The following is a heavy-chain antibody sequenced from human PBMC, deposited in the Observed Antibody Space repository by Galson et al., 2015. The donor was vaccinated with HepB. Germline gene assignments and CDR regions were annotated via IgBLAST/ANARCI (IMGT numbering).Heavy chain of an antibody. J-gene: IGHJ5*02. CDR2: INHSGGT. CDR3: ARGYEPRALDP. D-gene: IGHD1-14*01. Sequence: LSLTCVVYGGSFSGYYWSWIRQPPGKGLEWIGEINHSGGTNYNPSLKSRVTISVDTSKNQFSLKLSSVTAADTAVYYCARGYEPRALDPWGQRTLVTVSS. V-gene: IGHV4-34*01. CDR1: GGSFSGYY.